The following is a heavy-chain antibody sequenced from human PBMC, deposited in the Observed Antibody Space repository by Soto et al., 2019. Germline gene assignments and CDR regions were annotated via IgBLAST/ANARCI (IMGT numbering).Heavy chain of an antibody. CDR1: GYTFTGYY. J-gene: IGHJ6*02. D-gene: IGHD5-18*01. Sequence: QVPLVQSGAEVKKPGASVKVSCKASGYTFTGYYMHWVRQAPGQGLEWMGWINPNSGGTNYAQKFQGWVTMTRDTSISTAYMELSRRRSDDTAVYYCARGYEEWGDTATEGDGMDVWGQGTTVTVSS. V-gene: IGHV1-2*04. CDR2: INPNSGGT. CDR3: ARGYEEWGDTATEGDGMDV.